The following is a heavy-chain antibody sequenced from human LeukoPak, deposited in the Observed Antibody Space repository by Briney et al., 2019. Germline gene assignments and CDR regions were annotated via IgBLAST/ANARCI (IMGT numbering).Heavy chain of an antibody. CDR1: GGTFSSYA. V-gene: IGHV1-69*05. Sequence: ASVKVSCKASGGTFSSYAISWVRQAPGQGLEWMGGIIPIFGTANYAQKFQGRVTITTDESTSTAYMELSSLRSEDTAVYYCARGHFKPGYSSSWYYYYYYGMDVWGQGTTVTVSS. CDR2: IIPIFGTA. D-gene: IGHD6-13*01. J-gene: IGHJ6*02. CDR3: ARGHFKPGYSSSWYYYYYYGMDV.